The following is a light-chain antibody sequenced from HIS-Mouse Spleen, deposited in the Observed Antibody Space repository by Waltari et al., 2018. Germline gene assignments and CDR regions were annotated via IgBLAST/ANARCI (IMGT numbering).Light chain of an antibody. J-gene: IGKJ2*01. CDR3: LQHNSYPYT. CDR1: QGIRTA. CDR2: VAS. V-gene: IGKV1-17*01. Sequence: DIKMTQSPSSLPASVGDRVTLTCRANQGIRTALGWYQQKPGKAPKRLIYVASSLQSGVPSRFSGSGSGTEVTLTISSLQPEDFATYYCLQHNSYPYTFGQGTKLEIK.